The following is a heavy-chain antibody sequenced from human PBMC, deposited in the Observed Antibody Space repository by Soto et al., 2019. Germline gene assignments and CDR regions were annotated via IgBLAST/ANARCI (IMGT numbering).Heavy chain of an antibody. D-gene: IGHD3-10*01. CDR1: GYSFTSYW. CDR3: ARVAMVRGAILENAFDI. CDR2: IYPGDSDT. V-gene: IGHV5-51*01. Sequence: GESLKISCKGSGYSFTSYWIGWVRQMPGKGLEWMGIIYPGDSDTRYSPSFQGQVTISADKSISTAYRQWSSLKASDTAMYYCARVAMVRGAILENAFDIWGQGTMVTVSS. J-gene: IGHJ3*02.